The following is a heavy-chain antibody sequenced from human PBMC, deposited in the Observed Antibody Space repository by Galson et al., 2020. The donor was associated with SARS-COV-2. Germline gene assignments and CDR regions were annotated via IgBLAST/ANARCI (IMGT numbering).Heavy chain of an antibody. Sequence: SVKVSCKASGGTFSRYAISWVRQAPGQGLEWMGGIIPFLGIANYAQKFQGRITITADKSTSTAYMELSSLRSEDTAVYYCARGDSLVVAGFDYWGQGTLVTVSS. D-gene: IGHD6-19*01. V-gene: IGHV1-69*10. CDR1: GGTFSRYA. CDR2: IIPFLGIA. CDR3: ARGDSLVVAGFDY. J-gene: IGHJ4*02.